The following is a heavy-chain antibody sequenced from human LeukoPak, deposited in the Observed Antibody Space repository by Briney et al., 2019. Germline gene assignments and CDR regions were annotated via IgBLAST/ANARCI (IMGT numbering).Heavy chain of an antibody. D-gene: IGHD3-16*01. CDR3: ARLGTIDDAFDI. J-gene: IGHJ3*02. CDR1: GFTFSSYA. CDR2: ISYDGSNK. V-gene: IGHV3-30-3*01. Sequence: GRSLRLSCAASGFTFSSYAMHWVRQAPGKGLEWVAVISYDGSNKYYADSVKGRFTISRDNSKNTLYLQMNSLRAEDTAVYYCARLGTIDDAFDIWGQGTMVTVSS.